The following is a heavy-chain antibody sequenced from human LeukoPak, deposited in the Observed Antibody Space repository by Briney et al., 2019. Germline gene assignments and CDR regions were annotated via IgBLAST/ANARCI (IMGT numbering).Heavy chain of an antibody. J-gene: IGHJ4*02. Sequence: FSCKASGGTFSSYAISWVRQAPGQGFEWMGGIIPIFGTANYAQKFQGRVTITADESTSTAYMELSSLRSEDTAVYYCARDLTGTTCHWGQGTLVTVSS. CDR1: GGTFSSYA. D-gene: IGHD1-20*01. CDR2: IIPIFGTA. V-gene: IGHV1-69*01. CDR3: ARDLTGTTCH.